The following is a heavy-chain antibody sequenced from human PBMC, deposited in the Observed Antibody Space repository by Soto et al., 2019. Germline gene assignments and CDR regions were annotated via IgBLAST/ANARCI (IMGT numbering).Heavy chain of an antibody. D-gene: IGHD6-13*01. J-gene: IGHJ6*03. CDR1: GYTFSSYG. CDR3: ARRFGYSSSYNSYYLDV. CDR2: ISVYNGNT. Sequence: QVQRVQSGGEVKKPGASVKVSCKASGYTFSSYGISWVRQAPAQGLEWMGWISVYNGNTNYAEKFQGRVTMTTDTSTSTAYMELGSLTSDDTAVYYCARRFGYSSSYNSYYLDVWGKGTTVTVSS. V-gene: IGHV1-18*01.